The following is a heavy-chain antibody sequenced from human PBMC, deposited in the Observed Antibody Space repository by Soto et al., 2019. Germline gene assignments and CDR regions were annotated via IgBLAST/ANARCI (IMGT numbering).Heavy chain of an antibody. CDR3: ARDLDYDFWSGQDYYVDY. Sequence: QVQLVQSGAEVKKPGASVKVSCKASGYTFTSYGISWVRQAPGQGLEWMGWISAYNGNTNYAQKLQGRVTMTTDTSTSTAYMELRSLRSDDTAVYYCARDLDYDFWSGQDYYVDYWGQGTLVTVSS. CDR2: ISAYNGNT. J-gene: IGHJ4*02. CDR1: GYTFTSYG. V-gene: IGHV1-18*01. D-gene: IGHD3-3*01.